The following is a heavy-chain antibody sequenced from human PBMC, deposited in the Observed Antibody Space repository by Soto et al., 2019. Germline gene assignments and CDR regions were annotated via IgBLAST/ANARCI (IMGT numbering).Heavy chain of an antibody. J-gene: IGHJ4*02. Sequence: ASVKVSCKTSGYTFTDYGISWMRQARGQGLEWMGWISDYSGNTKYARQFQGRLILTTDRSTNEASMELRSLTSDDTGVYFCARDLLSGSGTHYQHWGQGTQVTVSS. V-gene: IGHV1-18*01. CDR2: ISDYSGNT. CDR1: GYTFTDYG. CDR3: ARDLLSGSGTHYQH. D-gene: IGHD3-10*01.